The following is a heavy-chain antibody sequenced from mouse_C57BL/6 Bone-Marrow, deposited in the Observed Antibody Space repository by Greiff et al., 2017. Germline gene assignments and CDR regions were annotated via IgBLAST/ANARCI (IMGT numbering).Heavy chain of an antibody. D-gene: IGHD1-1*01. CDR2: IDPEDGDT. CDR1: GFNIKDYY. Sequence: DVQLQESGAELVRPGASVKLSCTASGFNIKDYYMHWVKQRPEQGLEWIGRIDPEDGDTEYAPKFQGKATMTADTSSNTAYLQLSSLTSEDTAVYYCTTPSIYYYGSSLAYWGQGTLVTVSA. V-gene: IGHV14-1*01. CDR3: TTPSIYYYGSSLAY. J-gene: IGHJ3*01.